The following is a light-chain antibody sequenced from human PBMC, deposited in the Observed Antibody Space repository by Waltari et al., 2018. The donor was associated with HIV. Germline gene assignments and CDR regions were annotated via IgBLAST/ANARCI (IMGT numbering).Light chain of an antibody. J-gene: IGLJ3*02. CDR1: SGSIASNY. CDR3: QSYDNSVLWV. V-gene: IGLV6-57*03. CDR2: EDN. Sequence: NFMLTQPHSVSESPGKTVTISCTRSSGSIASNYVPWYQQRPGSAPTTVIYEDNQRPSGVPDRFSGSIDSSSNSASLTISGLKTEDEADYYCQSYDNSVLWVFGGGTKLTVL.